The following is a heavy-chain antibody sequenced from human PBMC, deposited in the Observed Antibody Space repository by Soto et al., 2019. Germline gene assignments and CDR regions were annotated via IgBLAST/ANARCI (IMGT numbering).Heavy chain of an antibody. D-gene: IGHD3-10*01. CDR3: ARDSGGFDP. V-gene: IGHV4-59*01. Sequence: QVQLQESGPGLVKPSETLSLTCTVSGGSISSYYWRWIRQPPGKGLEWIGYIYYSGSTNYNPSLKSRVTISVDTSKNQFSLKLSSVTAADTAVYYCARDSGGFDPWGQGTLVTVSS. CDR2: IYYSGST. J-gene: IGHJ5*02. CDR1: GGSISSYY.